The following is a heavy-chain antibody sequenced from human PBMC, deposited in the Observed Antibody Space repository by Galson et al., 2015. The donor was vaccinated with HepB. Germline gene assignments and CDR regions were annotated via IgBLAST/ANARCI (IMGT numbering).Heavy chain of an antibody. Sequence: PALVKPTQTLTLTCTFSGFSLSTTGVSVGWIRQPPGKAPEWLGQVYWDEEKRYSPSLKRRLSITKSTSRSQVVLRMTNMDATDSGTYYCVHAPASHADGKIWGSYWFDFWGEGVLVTVSS. CDR2: VYWDEEK. CDR3: VHAPASHADGKIWGSYWFDF. CDR1: GFSLSTTGVS. D-gene: IGHD3-16*01. V-gene: IGHV2-5*02. J-gene: IGHJ4*02.